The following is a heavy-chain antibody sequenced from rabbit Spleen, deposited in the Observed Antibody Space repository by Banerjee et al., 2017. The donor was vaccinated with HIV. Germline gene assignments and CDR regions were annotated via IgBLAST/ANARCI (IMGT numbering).Heavy chain of an antibody. CDR2: IYTSSGNT. D-gene: IGHD1-1*01. J-gene: IGHJ4*01. CDR3: ARENTYDDFDL. CDR1: GFDFSRTYF. Sequence: QSLEESGGGLVKPGASLTLTCKASGFDFSRTYFMCWVRQAPGKGLEWIGCIYTSSGNTYYASWAKGRFTISKTSSTTVTLQMTSLTAADTATYFCARENTYDDFDLWGPGTLVTVS. V-gene: IGHV1S40*01.